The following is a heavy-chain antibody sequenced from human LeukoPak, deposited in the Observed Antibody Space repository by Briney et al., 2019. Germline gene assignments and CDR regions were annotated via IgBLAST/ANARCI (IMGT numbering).Heavy chain of an antibody. D-gene: IGHD2-2*03. CDR3: TTVGIVVVPAANTYYYNMDV. Sequence: GGSLRLSCAASGLTFSNAWMSWVRQAPGKGLEWVGRIKSKTDGGTTDYAAPVKGRFTISRDDSKNTLYLQMSSLKTEDTAVYFCTTVGIVVVPAANTYYYNMDVWGQGTTVTVSS. J-gene: IGHJ6*02. CDR2: IKSKTDGGTT. CDR1: GLTFSNAW. V-gene: IGHV3-15*01.